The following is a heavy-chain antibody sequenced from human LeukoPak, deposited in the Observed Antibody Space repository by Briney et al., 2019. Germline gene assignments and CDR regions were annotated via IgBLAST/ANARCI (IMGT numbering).Heavy chain of an antibody. Sequence: GESLKISCTFSGDSAAFKWTAWVRQMPGRGLEWMGIIYSGDSDTRYSPSFQGQVSISVDKSIYTAYLQWNSLKASDTAIYYCAGREGFSDTRNWFDPWGQGTLVTVSS. CDR3: AGREGFSDTRNWFDP. CDR1: GDSAAFKW. CDR2: IYSGDSDT. D-gene: IGHD3-3*02. J-gene: IGHJ5*02. V-gene: IGHV5-51*01.